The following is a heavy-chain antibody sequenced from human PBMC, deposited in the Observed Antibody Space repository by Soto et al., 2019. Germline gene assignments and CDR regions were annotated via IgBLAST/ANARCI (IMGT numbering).Heavy chain of an antibody. Sequence: EVQLVESGGGSVQPGGSLRLSCAASGLTFSTFSMKWVRQAPGRGLEWISYISGGGRPISYADSVKGRFTISRDNAKNSLYLQMDSLTDEDTAVYYCARDLGWAFDSWGQGTLVTVSS. J-gene: IGHJ4*02. CDR1: GLTFSTFS. V-gene: IGHV3-48*02. CDR2: ISGGGRPI. D-gene: IGHD6-19*01. CDR3: ARDLGWAFDS.